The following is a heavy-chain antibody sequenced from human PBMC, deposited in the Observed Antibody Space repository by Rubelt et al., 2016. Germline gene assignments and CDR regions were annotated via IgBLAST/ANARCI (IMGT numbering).Heavy chain of an antibody. J-gene: IGHJ5*01. CDR3: VSGGSGHTYGCFDS. Sequence: EVQLLESGGGLVEPGGSLRLSCAVSGFTFSTYALTWVRQAPGKGLEWVSRISPDGRSSDYAASVKGRFTISRDNSKNTLYLQRHNLGPDDTAVFGCVSGGSGHTYGCFDSWGHGTLVTVSS. CDR1: GFTFSTYA. D-gene: IGHD5-18*01. V-gene: IGHV3-74*02. CDR2: ISPDGRSS.